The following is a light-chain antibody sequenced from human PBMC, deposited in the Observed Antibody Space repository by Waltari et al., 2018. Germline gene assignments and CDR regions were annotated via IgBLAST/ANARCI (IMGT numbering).Light chain of an antibody. J-gene: IGLJ3*02. CDR1: DSNIGAGFA. CDR2: GNT. Sequence: QSVLTQPPSVSGAPGQRVTLSCTGSDSNIGAGFAVHWYQQLPGTAPKVVIYGNTMRPSGVPARFSASKSGTAASLAITGLQAEDEADYYCQSYDNSLSAWVFGGGTKVTVL. CDR3: QSYDNSLSAWV. V-gene: IGLV1-40*01.